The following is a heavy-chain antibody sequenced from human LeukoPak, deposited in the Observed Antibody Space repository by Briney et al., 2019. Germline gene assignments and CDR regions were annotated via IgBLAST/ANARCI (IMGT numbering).Heavy chain of an antibody. CDR3: ARGRRWLQFGY. Sequence: PSETLSLTCTVSGGSISSYYWSWIRQPPGKGLEWIGYIYYSGSTNYNPSLKSRVTISVDTSKNQFSLKLSSVTAADTAVYYCARGRRWLQFGYWGQGTLVTVSS. CDR2: IYYSGST. D-gene: IGHD5-24*01. CDR1: GGSISSYY. J-gene: IGHJ4*02. V-gene: IGHV4-59*12.